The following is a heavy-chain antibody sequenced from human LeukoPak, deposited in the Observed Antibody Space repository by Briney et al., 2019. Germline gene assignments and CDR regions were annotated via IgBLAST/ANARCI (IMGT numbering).Heavy chain of an antibody. V-gene: IGHV3-30*04. CDR2: ISYDGSNK. D-gene: IGHD4-11*01. CDR1: GFTFSSYA. CDR3: ARDVGAVTTIYYYYMDV. J-gene: IGHJ6*03. Sequence: GGSLRLSCAASGFTFSSYAMHWVRQAPGEGLEWVAVISYDGSNKYYADSVKGRFTISRDNSKNTLYLQMNSLRAEDTAVYYCARDVGAVTTIYYYYMDVWGKGTTVTVSS.